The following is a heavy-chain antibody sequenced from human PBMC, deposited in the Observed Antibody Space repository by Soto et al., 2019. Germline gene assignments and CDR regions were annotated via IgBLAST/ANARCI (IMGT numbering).Heavy chain of an antibody. D-gene: IGHD6-6*01. CDR2: ISGSGGST. Sequence: PGGSLRLSCAASGFTFSSYAMSWVRQAPGKVLEWLSSISGSGGSTYFADSVKGRFTISRDNSKNTLYLQMNSLRAEDTSVYYCAKDQPSARPDAVDYWGQGTLVTVPQ. V-gene: IGHV3-23*01. J-gene: IGHJ4*02. CDR1: GFTFSSYA. CDR3: AKDQPSARPDAVDY.